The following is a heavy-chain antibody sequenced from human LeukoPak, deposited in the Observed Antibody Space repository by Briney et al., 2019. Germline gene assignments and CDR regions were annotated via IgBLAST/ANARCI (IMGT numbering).Heavy chain of an antibody. J-gene: IGHJ6*02. Sequence: SVTLSLTCGVYGGSFSGYYWSWIRQPPGKGLEWIGEINHSGSTNYNPSLKSRVTISVDTSKNEFSLKLSSVTAADTAVYYCARGGSHPGNYFWSHYYAMDVWGQGTTVTVSS. CDR1: GGSFSGYY. CDR2: INHSGST. V-gene: IGHV4-34*01. CDR3: ARGGSHPGNYFWSHYYAMDV. D-gene: IGHD4-11*01.